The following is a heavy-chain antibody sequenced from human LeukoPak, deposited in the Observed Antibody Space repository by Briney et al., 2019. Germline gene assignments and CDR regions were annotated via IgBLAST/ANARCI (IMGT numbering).Heavy chain of an antibody. CDR1: GLSLSDYV. CDR3: ARGDEVVVDY. D-gene: IGHD2-15*01. Sequence: GGSLRLSCAASGLSLSDYVMHWVRQAPGKGLEWMAVVSNDGTNKYYGDSVKGRFSISRDNSRNILFLQMNSLRTEDTAVYYCARGDEVVVDYWGQGTLVTVSS. J-gene: IGHJ4*02. V-gene: IGHV3-30-3*01. CDR2: VSNDGTNK.